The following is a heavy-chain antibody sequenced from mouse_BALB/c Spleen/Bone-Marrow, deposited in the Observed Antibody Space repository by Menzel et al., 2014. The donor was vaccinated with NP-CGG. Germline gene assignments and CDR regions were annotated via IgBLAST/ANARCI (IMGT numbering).Heavy chain of an antibody. CDR1: GYAFTSYD. CDR2: IDPYNGGT. V-gene: IGHV1S135*01. CDR3: ARENYGSSPAY. D-gene: IGHD1-1*01. Sequence: EVKVVESGPELMKPGASVKVSCKASGYAFTSYDMYWVKRSHGKSLEWIGYIDPYNGGTSYNQKFKGKATLTVDKSASTAYMHLNSLTSEDSAVYYCARENYGSSPAYWGQGALVTVSA. J-gene: IGHJ3*01.